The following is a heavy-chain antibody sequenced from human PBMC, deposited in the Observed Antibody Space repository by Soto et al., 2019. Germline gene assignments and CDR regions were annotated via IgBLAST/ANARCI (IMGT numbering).Heavy chain of an antibody. Sequence: GGSLRLSCAASGFTFSSYAMHWVRQAPGKGLEWVAVISYDGSNKYYADSVKGRFTISRDNSKNTLYLQMNSLRAEDTAVYYCARDLGSSAGYFDYWGQGTLVTVSS. CDR1: GFTFSSYA. V-gene: IGHV3-30-3*01. D-gene: IGHD6-13*01. CDR3: ARDLGSSAGYFDY. CDR2: ISYDGSNK. J-gene: IGHJ4*02.